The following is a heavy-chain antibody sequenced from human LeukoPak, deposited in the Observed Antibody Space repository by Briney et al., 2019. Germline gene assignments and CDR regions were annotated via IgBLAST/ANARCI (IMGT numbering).Heavy chain of an antibody. CDR2: IYTSGST. CDR3: ARGDYYDSSGPYFDY. CDR1: GGSISSYY. V-gene: IGHV4-4*07. D-gene: IGHD3-22*01. J-gene: IGHJ4*02. Sequence: SETLSLTCTVSGGSISSYYWSCIRQPAGKGLEWIGRIYTSGSTNYNPSLKSRVTMSVDTSKNQFSLKLSSVTAADTAVYYCARGDYYDSSGPYFDYWGQGTLVTVSS.